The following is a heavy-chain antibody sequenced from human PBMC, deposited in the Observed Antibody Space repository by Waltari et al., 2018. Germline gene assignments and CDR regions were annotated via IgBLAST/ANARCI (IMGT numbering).Heavy chain of an antibody. V-gene: IGHV1-3*03. J-gene: IGHJ1*01. CDR3: ASAGGYDEYFQH. Sequence: QVQLVQSGAEVKKPGASVKVSCKASGYTFTSYAMHWVRQAPGQRLEWMGWINAGNGNTKYSQEFQGRVTITRDESTSTAYMELSSLRSEDTAVYYCASAGGYDEYFQHWGQGTLVTVSS. CDR2: INAGNGNT. D-gene: IGHD5-12*01. CDR1: GYTFTSYA.